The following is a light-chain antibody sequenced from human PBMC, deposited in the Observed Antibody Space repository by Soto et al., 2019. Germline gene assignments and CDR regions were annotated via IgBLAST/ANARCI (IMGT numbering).Light chain of an antibody. CDR3: QQVNRYPYT. J-gene: IGKJ2*01. CDR1: QRVSTY. Sequence: DVQLTQSPSFLSASVGDRVTITCRASQRVSTYVAWYQPKPGSAPKLLIYEASTLQNGVPSTFSGSGSGTEFTLTISSLQPEDVATYYCQQVNRYPYTFGQGTKLEIK. V-gene: IGKV1-9*01. CDR2: EAS.